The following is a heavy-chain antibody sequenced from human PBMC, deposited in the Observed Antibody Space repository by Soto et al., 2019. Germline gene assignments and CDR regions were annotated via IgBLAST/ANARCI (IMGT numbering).Heavy chain of an antibody. CDR1: GYSFTSYC. J-gene: IGHJ6*02. CDR3: ARQGLGPHYYYYGMDV. V-gene: IGHV5-51*01. CDR2: IYPGDSDT. Sequence: PGESLKISCKGSGYSFTSYCIAWVRQMPGKGLEWMGIIYPGDSDTRYSPSFQGQVTISVDRSTNTAYLQWGSLKASDTAMYYCARQGLGPHYYYYGMDVWGQGTTVTVSS.